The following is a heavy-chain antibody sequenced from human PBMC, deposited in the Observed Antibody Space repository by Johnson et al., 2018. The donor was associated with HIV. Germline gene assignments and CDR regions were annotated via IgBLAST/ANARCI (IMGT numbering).Heavy chain of an antibody. CDR2: ISFDGAKK. CDR3: AKVGHCRGDCNFEVLEDLFDV. J-gene: IGHJ3*01. V-gene: IGHV3-30-3*01. Sequence: VQLVESGGGLVQPGGSLRLSCSASGFSVSSNYMTWVRQAPGKGLEWLTSISFDGAKKYYADSVRGRFTISRDNSKNTLFLQMDSLKTEDTAVFYCAKVGHCRGDCNFEVLEDLFDVWGRGTMVTVSS. CDR1: GFSVSSNY. D-gene: IGHD2-21*02.